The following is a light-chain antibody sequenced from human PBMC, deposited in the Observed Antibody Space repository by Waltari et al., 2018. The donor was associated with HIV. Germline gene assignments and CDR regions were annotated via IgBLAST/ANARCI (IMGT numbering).Light chain of an antibody. CDR1: RSHLASTT. Sequence: QSVLPQPPSASGPPGPRVTISYSGSRSHLASTTVNWYQQVPGTAPNLLIYSHNERPSGVPDRFSGSKSGTSASLAINGLQSEDEADYYCLAWDVSLQGYVFGTGTKVTVL. V-gene: IGLV1-44*01. CDR2: SHN. J-gene: IGLJ1*01. CDR3: LAWDVSLQGYV.